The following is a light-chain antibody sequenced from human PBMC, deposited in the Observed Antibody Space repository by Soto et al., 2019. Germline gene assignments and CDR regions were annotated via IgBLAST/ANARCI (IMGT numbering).Light chain of an antibody. CDR1: QSVGTN. J-gene: IGKJ4*01. CDR3: QQYNKWPPLT. CDR2: GAS. V-gene: IGKV3-15*01. Sequence: EVVMTQSPATQSVSPGERATLSCRASQSVGTNLAWYQRKPGQAPRLLIYGASTRATGIPARFSGSGSGTEFTLTISSLQSEDLAVYYCQQYNKWPPLTFGGGTKVEIK.